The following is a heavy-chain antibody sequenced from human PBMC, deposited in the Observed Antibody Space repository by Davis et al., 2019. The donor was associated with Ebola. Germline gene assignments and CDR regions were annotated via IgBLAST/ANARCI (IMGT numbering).Heavy chain of an antibody. Sequence: GGSLRLSCAASGFTFSSYGMHWVRQAPGKGLEWVAVIWYDGSNKYYADSVKGRFTISRDNAKNSLSLQMNSLRAEDTAVYYCARLATAMVPFDYWGRGTLVTVSS. CDR2: IWYDGSNK. CDR3: ARLATAMVPFDY. D-gene: IGHD3-10*01. V-gene: IGHV3-33*08. CDR1: GFTFSSYG. J-gene: IGHJ4*02.